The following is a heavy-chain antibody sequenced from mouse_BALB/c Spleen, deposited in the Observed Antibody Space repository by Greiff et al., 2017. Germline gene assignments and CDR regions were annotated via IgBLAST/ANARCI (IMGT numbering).Heavy chain of an antibody. CDR1: GYSITSGYY. CDR3: ASQYGNYDAMDY. J-gene: IGHJ4*01. Sequence: VQLQQSGPGLVKPSQSLSLTCTVTGYSITSGYYWNWIRQFPGNKLEWMGYISYDGSNNYNPSLKNRISITRDTSKNQFFLKLNSVTTEDTATYYCASQYGNYDAMDYWGQGTSVTVSS. CDR2: ISYDGSN. D-gene: IGHD2-10*02. V-gene: IGHV3-6*02.